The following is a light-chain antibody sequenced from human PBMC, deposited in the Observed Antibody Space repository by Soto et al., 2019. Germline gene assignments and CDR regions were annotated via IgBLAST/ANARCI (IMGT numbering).Light chain of an antibody. V-gene: IGKV3-15*01. J-gene: IGKJ1*01. CDR1: QTINNN. CDR3: QQYNNWPQT. CDR2: GAY. Sequence: VMTQAPATLSVSPGERATLSCRARQTINNNIAWYQLKDGQVPRLLIYGAYTRANDITAGFSGSGSGTEFTLTIGSLQSEDFAEYHCQQYNNWPQTFGQGTKVDIK.